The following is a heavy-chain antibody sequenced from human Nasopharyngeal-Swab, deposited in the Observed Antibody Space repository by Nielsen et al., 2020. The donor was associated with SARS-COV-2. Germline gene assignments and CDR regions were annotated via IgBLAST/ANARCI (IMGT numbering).Heavy chain of an antibody. D-gene: IGHD2-21*02. CDR1: GLTFSSYA. V-gene: IGHV3-23*01. Sequence: GESLKISCAASGLTFSSYAMSWVRQAPGKGLEWVSAISGSGGSTYYADSVKGRFTISRDNSKNTLYLQMNSLRAEDTAVYYCAKDLAYCGGDCYSGFDYWGQGTLVTVSS. J-gene: IGHJ4*02. CDR3: AKDLAYCGGDCYSGFDY. CDR2: ISGSGGST.